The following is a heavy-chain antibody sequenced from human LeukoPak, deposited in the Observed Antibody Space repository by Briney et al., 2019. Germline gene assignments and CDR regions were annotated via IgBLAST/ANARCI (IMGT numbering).Heavy chain of an antibody. CDR1: GYTFTGYY. CDR2: INPNSGGT. D-gene: IGHD1-26*01. J-gene: IGHJ5*02. CDR3: ARDKWELRGRNWFDP. V-gene: IGHV1-2*02. Sequence: ASVKVSCKASGYTFTGYYMHWVRQAPGQGLEWMGWINPNSGGTNYAQKFQGRVTTTRDTSISTAYMELSRLRSDDTAVYYCARDKWELRGRNWFDPWGQGTLVTVSS.